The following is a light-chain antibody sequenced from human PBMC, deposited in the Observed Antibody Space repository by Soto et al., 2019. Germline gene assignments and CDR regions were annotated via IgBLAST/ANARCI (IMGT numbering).Light chain of an antibody. CDR2: RND. J-gene: IGLJ2*01. CDR3: AVLDNSLNGVA. CDR1: NSNMGRNY. Sequence: QYVLTQTPSAYGTPGQRVTISCSGSNSNMGRNYVYWYQQVPGTAPKLLMYRNDVRPSGVPDRFTGSKSGTSASLAISGLRSEDEADYYCAVLDNSLNGVAFGGGTKLTVL. V-gene: IGLV1-47*01.